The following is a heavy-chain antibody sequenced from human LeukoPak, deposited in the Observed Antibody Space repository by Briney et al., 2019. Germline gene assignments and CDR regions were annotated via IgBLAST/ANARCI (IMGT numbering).Heavy chain of an antibody. CDR1: GFTFSSYA. V-gene: IGHV3-23*01. Sequence: GGSLRLSCAASGFTFSSYAMSWVRQAPGKGLEWVSTITSTGASTDYADSVKGRFTISRDNSKNTLYLQMNSLRDEDTAVYYCARSYGSGNYFDYWGQGTLVTVSS. CDR2: ITSTGAST. CDR3: ARSYGSGNYFDY. J-gene: IGHJ4*02. D-gene: IGHD3-10*01.